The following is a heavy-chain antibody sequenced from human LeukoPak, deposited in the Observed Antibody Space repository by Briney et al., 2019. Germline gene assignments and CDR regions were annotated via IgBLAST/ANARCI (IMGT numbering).Heavy chain of an antibody. D-gene: IGHD3-22*01. J-gene: IGHJ4*02. CDR1: GGSISSYY. V-gene: IGHV4-59*01. Sequence: KPSETLSLTCTVSGGSISSYYWSWIRQPPGKGLEWIGYIYYSGSTNYNPSLKSRVTISVDTSKNQFSLKLSSVTAADTAVYYCARYYYDSSGYYYAFDYWGQGTLVTVSS. CDR2: IYYSGST. CDR3: ARYYYDSSGYYYAFDY.